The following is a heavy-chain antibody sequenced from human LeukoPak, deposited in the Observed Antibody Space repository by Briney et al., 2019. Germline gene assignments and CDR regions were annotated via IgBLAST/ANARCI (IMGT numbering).Heavy chain of an antibody. CDR1: GGSISSYY. Sequence: SETLSLTCTVSGGSISSYYWSWIRQPPGKGLEWIGYIYYSGSTNYNPSLKSRVTISEDTSKNQFSLKLSSVTAADTAVYYCAREGPVYGSGSYYSFDYWGQGTLVTVSS. CDR3: AREGPVYGSGSYYSFDY. V-gene: IGHV4-59*01. D-gene: IGHD3-10*01. J-gene: IGHJ4*02. CDR2: IYYSGST.